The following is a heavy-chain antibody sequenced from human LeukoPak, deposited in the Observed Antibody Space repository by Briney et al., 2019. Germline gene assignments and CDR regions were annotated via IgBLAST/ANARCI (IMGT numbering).Heavy chain of an antibody. D-gene: IGHD5-18*01. CDR3: ARDQRHSYGRYFDP. Sequence: SETLSLTCSVSGGSISTYHWNWIRKPPGKGLEWIGYMQSSGISKYNPSLKSRVNIFVDTSKNQFVLNLRSVTAADTAVYYCARDQRHSYGRYFDPWGQGMLVTVSS. J-gene: IGHJ4*02. V-gene: IGHV4-59*01. CDR2: MQSSGIS. CDR1: GGSISTYH.